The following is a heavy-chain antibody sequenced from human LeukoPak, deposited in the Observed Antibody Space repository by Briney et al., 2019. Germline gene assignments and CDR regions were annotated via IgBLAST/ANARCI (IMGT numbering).Heavy chain of an antibody. V-gene: IGHV4-38-2*02. CDR2: IYHSGST. D-gene: IGHD3-3*01. J-gene: IGHJ3*02. CDR3: ARWSGYYFTNDAFDI. Sequence: SETLSLTCTVSGYSISSGYYWGWIRQPPGKGLEWIGSIYHSGSTYYNPSLKSRVTISVDTSKNQFSLKLSSVTAADTAVYYCARWSGYYFTNDAFDIWGQGTMVTVSS. CDR1: GYSISSGYY.